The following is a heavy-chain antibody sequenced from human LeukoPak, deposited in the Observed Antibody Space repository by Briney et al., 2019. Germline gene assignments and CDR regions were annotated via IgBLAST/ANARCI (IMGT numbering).Heavy chain of an antibody. V-gene: IGHV4-4*07. J-gene: IGHJ4*02. CDR2: IYTSGST. CDR1: GGSISSYY. D-gene: IGHD3-22*01. Sequence: SETLSLTCTVSGGSISSYYWSWIPQPARKGLEWIGRIYTSGSTNYNPSLKSRVTISVDKSKNQFSLKLSSVTAADTAVYYCARDEPYYYDSSGYYTYYFDYWGQGTLVTVSS. CDR3: ARDEPYYYDSSGYYTYYFDY.